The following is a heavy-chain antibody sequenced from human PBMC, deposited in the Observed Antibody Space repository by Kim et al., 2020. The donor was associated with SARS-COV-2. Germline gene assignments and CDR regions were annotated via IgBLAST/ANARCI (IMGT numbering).Heavy chain of an antibody. CDR2: ISSSSSYI. CDR1: GFTFSSYS. D-gene: IGHD2-15*01. J-gene: IGHJ6*02. CDR3: ARERPVVVVAATPERGGMDV. V-gene: IGHV3-21*01. Sequence: GGSLRLSCAASGFTFSSYSMNWVRQAPGKGLEWVSSISSSSSYIYYADSVKGRFTISRDNAKNSLYLQMNSLRAEDTAVYYCARERPVVVVAATPERGGMDVWGQGTTVTVSS.